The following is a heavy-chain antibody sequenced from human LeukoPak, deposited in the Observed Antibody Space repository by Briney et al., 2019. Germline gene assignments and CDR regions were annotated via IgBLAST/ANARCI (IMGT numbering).Heavy chain of an antibody. CDR2: ISGGGTAR. D-gene: IGHD3-10*01. V-gene: IGHV3-74*01. CDR3: VRGRGSYGWFDP. CDR1: GFTSSSYW. Sequence: SGGSPRLSCAASGFTSSSYWMHWVRQVPGKGLVWVSRISGGGTARNYADSVKGRFTISRDDAKNTVDLQMNSLRGEDTAVYYCVRGRGSYGWFDPWGQGTLVTVSS. J-gene: IGHJ5*02.